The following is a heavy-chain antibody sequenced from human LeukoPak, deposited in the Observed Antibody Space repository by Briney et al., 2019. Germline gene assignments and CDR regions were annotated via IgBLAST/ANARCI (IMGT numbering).Heavy chain of an antibody. CDR1: GGSISSGGYY. J-gene: IGHJ3*02. Sequence: SQTLSLTCTVSGGSISSGGYYWSWIRQPPGKGLEWIGYIYYSGSTYYNPSLKSRVTISVDTSKNQFSLKLSSVTAADTAVYYCARGRAYCGGDCYSGAFDIWGQGTMVTVSS. CDR2: IYYSGST. D-gene: IGHD2-21*02. CDR3: ARGRAYCGGDCYSGAFDI. V-gene: IGHV4-30-4*01.